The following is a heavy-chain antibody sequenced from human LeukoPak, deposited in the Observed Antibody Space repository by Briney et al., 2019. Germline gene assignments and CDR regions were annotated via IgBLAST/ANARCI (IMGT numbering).Heavy chain of an antibody. Sequence: SETLSLTCAVYGGSLSGYYWSWIRQPPGKGLEWIGEINHSGSTNYNPSLKSRVTISVDTSKNQFSLKLSSVTAADTAVYYCASSSGRGAFDIWGQGTMVTVSS. CDR2: INHSGST. D-gene: IGHD6-19*01. J-gene: IGHJ3*02. CDR1: GGSLSGYY. V-gene: IGHV4-34*01. CDR3: ASSSGRGAFDI.